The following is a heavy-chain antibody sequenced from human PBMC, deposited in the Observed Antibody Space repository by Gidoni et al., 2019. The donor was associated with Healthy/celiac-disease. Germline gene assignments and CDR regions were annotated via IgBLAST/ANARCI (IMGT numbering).Heavy chain of an antibody. CDR2: SNPSGGST. Sequence: QVQLVQSGAEVKKPGASVKVSCKASGYHFTSYYMHWGRQAPGQGLEWMGISNPSGGSTSYAQKFQGRVTMTRDTSTSTVYMELSSLRSEDTAVYYCAREASRTAAGTGGWFDPWGQGTLVTVSS. V-gene: IGHV1-46*01. D-gene: IGHD6-13*01. CDR3: AREASRTAAGTGGWFDP. J-gene: IGHJ5*02. CDR1: GYHFTSYY.